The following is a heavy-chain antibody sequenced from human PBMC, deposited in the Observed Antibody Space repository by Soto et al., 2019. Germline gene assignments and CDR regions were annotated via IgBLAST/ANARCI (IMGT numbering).Heavy chain of an antibody. D-gene: IGHD2-2*03. V-gene: IGHV3-30*18. CDR1: GFTFSSYG. J-gene: IGHJ6*02. CDR3: AKAPGYCISTSCYGGSDYYYYYGMDV. Sequence: GGSLRLSCAASGFTFSSYGMHWVRQAPGKGLEWVAVISYDGSNKYYADSVKGRFTISRDNSKNTLYLQMNSLRAEDTAVYYCAKAPGYCISTSCYGGSDYYYYYGMDVWGQGTTVTVSS. CDR2: ISYDGSNK.